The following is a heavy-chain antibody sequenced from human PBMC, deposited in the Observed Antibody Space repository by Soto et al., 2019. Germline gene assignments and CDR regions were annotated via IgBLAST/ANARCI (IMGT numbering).Heavy chain of an antibody. V-gene: IGHV3-30*03. Sequence: QVQLVESGGGVVQPGRSLRLSCAASGFTFSSYGMHWVRQAPGKGLEWVAVISYDGSNKYYGDSVKGRFTISRDISKNTLFLQMNSLRAEDSAVYYCARDSAADYWGQGTLVTVSS. CDR2: ISYDGSNK. J-gene: IGHJ4*02. CDR1: GFTFSSYG. CDR3: ARDSAADY.